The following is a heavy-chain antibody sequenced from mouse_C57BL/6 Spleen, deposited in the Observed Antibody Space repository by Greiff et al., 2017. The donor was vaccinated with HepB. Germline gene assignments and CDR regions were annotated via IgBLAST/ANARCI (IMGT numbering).Heavy chain of an antibody. J-gene: IGHJ4*01. Sequence: EVHLVESEGGLVQPGRSMKLSCTASGFTFSDYYMAWVRQVPEKGLEWVANINYDGSSTYYLDSLKSRFIISRDNAKNILYLQMSSLKSEDTATYYCARYYSNFWYAMDYWGQGTSVTVSS. CDR2: INYDGSST. CDR3: ARYYSNFWYAMDY. D-gene: IGHD2-5*01. V-gene: IGHV5-16*01. CDR1: GFTFSDYY.